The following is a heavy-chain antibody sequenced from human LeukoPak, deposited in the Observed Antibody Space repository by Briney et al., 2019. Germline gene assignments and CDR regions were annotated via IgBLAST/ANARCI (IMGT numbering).Heavy chain of an antibody. CDR3: ARRDCVGDCYSNWFDP. CDR2: INPRGGST. V-gene: IGHV1-46*01. J-gene: IGHJ5*02. CDR1: GYTFTNYF. Sequence: ASVKVSFKASGYTFTNYFMHWVRQAPGQGLEWMGIINPRGGSTGYAQKFQGRITMTTDMSTRTVYMELISLESEDTAVYYCARRDCVGDCYSNWFDPCGQGTLVTVSS. D-gene: IGHD2-21*02.